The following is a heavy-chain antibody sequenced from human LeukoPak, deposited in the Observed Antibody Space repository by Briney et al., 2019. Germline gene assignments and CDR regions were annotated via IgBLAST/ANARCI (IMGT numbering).Heavy chain of an antibody. D-gene: IGHD2-15*01. CDR2: ISSSGSTI. CDR1: GFTFSDYY. Sequence: PGGSLRLSCAASGFTFSDYYMSWIRQAPGKGLEWVSYISSSGSTIYYADSVKGRFTISRDNAKNSLYLQMNSLRAEDTAVYYCARDETLGYCSGGSCFGYFQHWGQGTLVTVSS. V-gene: IGHV3-11*01. CDR3: ARDETLGYCSGGSCFGYFQH. J-gene: IGHJ1*01.